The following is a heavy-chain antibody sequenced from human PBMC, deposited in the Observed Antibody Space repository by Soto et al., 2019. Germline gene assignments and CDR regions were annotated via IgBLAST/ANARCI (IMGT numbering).Heavy chain of an antibody. Sequence: ATVKVSCKASGYTFTSYYMHWVRQAPGQGLEWMGIINPSGGSTSYAQKFQGRVTMTRDTSTSTVYMELRSLRSEDTAVYYCARGVSSWYYFDYWGQGTLVTVSS. D-gene: IGHD6-13*01. CDR2: INPSGGST. J-gene: IGHJ4*02. CDR1: GYTFTSYY. CDR3: ARGVSSWYYFDY. V-gene: IGHV1-46*01.